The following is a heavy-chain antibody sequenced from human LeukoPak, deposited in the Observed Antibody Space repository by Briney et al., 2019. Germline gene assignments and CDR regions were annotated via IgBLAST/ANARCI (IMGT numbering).Heavy chain of an antibody. CDR2: INTNTGNP. CDR1: GYTFTSYA. J-gene: IGHJ4*02. D-gene: IGHD7-27*01. Sequence: ASVKVSCKASGYTFTSYAMNWVRQAPGQGLEWMGWINTNTGNPTYAQGFTGRFVFSLDTSVSTAYLQISSLKAEDTAVYYYARHTGGNWADYFDYWGQGTLVTVSS. CDR3: ARHTGGNWADYFDY. V-gene: IGHV7-4-1*02.